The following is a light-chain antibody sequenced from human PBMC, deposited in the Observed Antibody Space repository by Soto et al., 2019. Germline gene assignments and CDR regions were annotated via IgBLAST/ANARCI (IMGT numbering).Light chain of an antibody. V-gene: IGKV3-15*01. CDR3: QQYSSWPRT. CDR2: DTS. Sequence: MSHASATRLVSGGGGATHSCRASQGIGDTLAWYQQKPGQTPRLLIYDTSIRATGVPARFSGSRSGTEFTLTICRLQSEDFAVYYCQQYSSWPRTFGQGTKVDIK. J-gene: IGKJ1*01. CDR1: QGIGDT.